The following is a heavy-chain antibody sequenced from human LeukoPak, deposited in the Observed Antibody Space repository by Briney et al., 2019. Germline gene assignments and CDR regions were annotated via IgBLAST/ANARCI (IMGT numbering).Heavy chain of an antibody. CDR2: ISPRNSDT. V-gene: IGHV5-51*01. CDR1: GYSFTNYW. CDR3: AIPRNWNQGPDY. Sequence: GESLKISCKGSGYSFTNYWIGWVRPLPGKGVEWLVIISPRNSDTTSSPSFQGQVPISAHKSISTAYLQWSSLKSSDTAMYYCAIPRNWNQGPDYWGQGTLITVSS. D-gene: IGHD1-20*01. J-gene: IGHJ4*02.